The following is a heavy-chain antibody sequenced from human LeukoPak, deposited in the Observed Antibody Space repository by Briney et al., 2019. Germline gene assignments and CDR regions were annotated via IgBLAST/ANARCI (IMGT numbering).Heavy chain of an antibody. V-gene: IGHV3-7*01. CDR2: IKQDGSEK. Sequence: GGSLRLSCAASGFTFSNAWMSWVRQAPGKGLEWVANIKQDGSEKYYVDSVKGRFTISRDNAKNSLCLQMNSLRAEDTAVYYCASKYDILTGQSYWGQGTLVTVSS. CDR3: ASKYDILTGQSY. J-gene: IGHJ4*02. D-gene: IGHD3-9*01. CDR1: GFTFSNAW.